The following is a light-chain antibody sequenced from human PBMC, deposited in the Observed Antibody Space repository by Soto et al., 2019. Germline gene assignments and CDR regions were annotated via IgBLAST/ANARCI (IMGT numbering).Light chain of an antibody. CDR2: AAS. V-gene: IGKV1-27*01. CDR3: QNYSSVPV. Sequence: DIQMTQSPTSLSASVGDRVTITCRASQGIRNFVAWYQQKPGKAPKLLISAASTLQSGVPSRFSGSGSGTDFTLTTNSLQPEDVATYSCQNYSSVPVFGPGTKVEIK. CDR1: QGIRNF. J-gene: IGKJ3*01.